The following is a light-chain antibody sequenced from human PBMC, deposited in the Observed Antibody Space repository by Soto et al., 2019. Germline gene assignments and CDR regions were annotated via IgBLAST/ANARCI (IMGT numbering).Light chain of an antibody. V-gene: IGKV1-5*01. J-gene: IGKJ1*01. CDR2: DAS. CDR1: QSISSW. Sequence: DIQMTQSPSTLSASVGDRVTITCRASQSISSWLAWYQQKPGKAPKLLIYDASGLESGVPSRFSGSGSGTEFTLTISSLQPDDFATYYCQQYNSYRGTFGQGTKV. CDR3: QQYNSYRGT.